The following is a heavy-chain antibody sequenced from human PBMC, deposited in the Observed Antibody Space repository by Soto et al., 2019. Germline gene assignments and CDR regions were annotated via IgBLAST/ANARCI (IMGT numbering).Heavy chain of an antibody. D-gene: IGHD3-22*01. Sequence: QVQLVQSGAEVKKPESSVRVSCKASGGTFNNYAITWVRQAPGQGLEWMGGTIPMFGTTNYAEKFQGRVTITADESTNTAYMELSSLRSEDTAVYYCTRCGIRYHSIGFYLGSDGMDVWGQGTTVIVS. CDR2: TIPMFGTT. CDR1: GGTFNNYA. J-gene: IGHJ6*02. V-gene: IGHV1-69*12. CDR3: TRCGIRYHSIGFYLGSDGMDV.